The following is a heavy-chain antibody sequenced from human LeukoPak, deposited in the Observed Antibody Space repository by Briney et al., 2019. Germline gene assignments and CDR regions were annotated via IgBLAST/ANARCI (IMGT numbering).Heavy chain of an antibody. CDR1: GFTVSSNY. CDR3: AREPSYCSGGSCYSGALDY. Sequence: GGSLRLSCAASGFTVSSNYMSWVRQAPGKGLEWVSVIYSGGSTYYADSVKGRFTISRDNSKNTLYLQMNSLRAEDTAVYYCAREPSYCSGGSCYSGALDYWGQGTLVTVSS. CDR2: IYSGGST. J-gene: IGHJ4*02. D-gene: IGHD2-15*01. V-gene: IGHV3-53*01.